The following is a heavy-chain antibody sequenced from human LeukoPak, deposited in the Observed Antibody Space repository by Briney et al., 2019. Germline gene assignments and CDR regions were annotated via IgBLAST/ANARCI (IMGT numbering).Heavy chain of an antibody. CDR3: ARVVGLTGYSSSWYSGYYYYMDV. V-gene: IGHV1-69*06. J-gene: IGHJ6*03. D-gene: IGHD6-13*01. CDR1: GGTFSSYA. CDR2: SIPMFGTT. Sequence: AASVTVSCKASGGTFSSYAISWVRQAPGQGLEWMGGSIPMFGTTNYAQKFQDRVTITADKSTSTAYMELSSLRSEDTAVYYCARVVGLTGYSSSWYSGYYYYMDVWGKGTTVTISS.